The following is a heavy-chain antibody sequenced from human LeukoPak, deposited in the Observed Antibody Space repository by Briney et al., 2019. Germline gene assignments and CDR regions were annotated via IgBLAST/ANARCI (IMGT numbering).Heavy chain of an antibody. CDR1: GFTFSNAW. Sequence: PGGSLRLSCAASGFTFSNAWMNWVRQAPGKGLEWIGRIKSKTDGGTTDYAAAVKGRFTISRDYSRNTLFLQMNGLKTEDTAVYYCTTSGNYNRFDYWGQGTLVTVSS. D-gene: IGHD1-26*01. V-gene: IGHV3-15*01. J-gene: IGHJ4*02. CDR2: IKSKTDGGTT. CDR3: TTSGNYNRFDY.